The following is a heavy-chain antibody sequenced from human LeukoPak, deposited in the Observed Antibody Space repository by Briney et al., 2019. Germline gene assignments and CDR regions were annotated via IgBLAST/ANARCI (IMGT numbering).Heavy chain of an antibody. Sequence: ASVKVSCKASGYTLTDYYLHWVRQAPGQGLEWMGWINPNSGATNYAQKFQGRITMTRDTSINTAYVWLSRLTPDDTAIYFCARVLSDWGQGTLVTVSS. CDR1: GYTLTDYY. CDR2: INPNSGAT. CDR3: ARVLSD. J-gene: IGHJ4*02. V-gene: IGHV1-2*02.